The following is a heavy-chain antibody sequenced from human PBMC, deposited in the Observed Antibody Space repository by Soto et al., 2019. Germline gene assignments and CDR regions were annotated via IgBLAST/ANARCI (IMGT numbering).Heavy chain of an antibody. D-gene: IGHD6-13*01. CDR2: IYYSGST. V-gene: IGHV4-61*01. Sequence: SETLSLTCTVSGGSVSSGSYYWSWIRQPPGKGLEWIGYIYYSGSTNYNPSLKSRVTISVDTSKNQFSLKLSSVTAADTAVYYCAREQQLVPFWFDPWGQGTLVTVSS. CDR3: AREQQLVPFWFDP. J-gene: IGHJ5*02. CDR1: GGSVSSGSYY.